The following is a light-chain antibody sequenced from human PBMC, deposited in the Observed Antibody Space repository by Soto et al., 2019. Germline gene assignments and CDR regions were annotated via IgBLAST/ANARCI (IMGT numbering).Light chain of an antibody. Sequence: EIVLTQSPGTLSLSPGVRATLSRRASQSLNSNYLAWYQQKPGQAPRLLIYGTSSRATGIPDRFSGSGSGTEFTLTISRLEPADFAIYYCQQYASSPWTFGQGTKVDIK. J-gene: IGKJ1*01. CDR2: GTS. CDR3: QQYASSPWT. CDR1: QSLNSNY. V-gene: IGKV3-20*01.